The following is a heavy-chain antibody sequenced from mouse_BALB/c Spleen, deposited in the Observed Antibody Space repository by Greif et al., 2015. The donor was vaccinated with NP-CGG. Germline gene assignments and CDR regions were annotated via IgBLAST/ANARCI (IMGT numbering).Heavy chain of an antibody. CDR1: GFAFSSYD. V-gene: IGHV5-9*02. CDR3: ARQGGY. J-gene: IGHJ2*01. CDR2: ISSGGSYT. Sequence: EVKLVESGGGLVKPGGSLKLSCAASGFAFSSYDMSWVRQTPEKRLEWVATISSGGSYTYYPASVKGRFTISRDNAGNTLYLQMSSLRSEDTALYYCARQGGYWGQGTTLTVSS.